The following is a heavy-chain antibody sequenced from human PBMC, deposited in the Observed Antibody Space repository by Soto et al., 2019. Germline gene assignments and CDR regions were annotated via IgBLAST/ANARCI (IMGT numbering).Heavy chain of an antibody. V-gene: IGHV3-9*01. J-gene: IGHJ3*02. Sequence: GGSLRLSCAASGFTFDDYAMHWVRQAPGKGLEWVSGISWNSGSIGYADSVKGRFTISRDNAKNSLYLQMNSLRAEDTALYYCAKDIHSSGWPSDAFDIWGQGTMVTV. CDR2: ISWNSGSI. CDR3: AKDIHSSGWPSDAFDI. D-gene: IGHD6-19*01. CDR1: GFTFDDYA.